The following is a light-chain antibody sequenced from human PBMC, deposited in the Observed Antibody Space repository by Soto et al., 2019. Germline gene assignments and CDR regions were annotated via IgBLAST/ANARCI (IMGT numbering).Light chain of an antibody. V-gene: IGLV1-40*02. Sequence: QSVLTQPPSVSGVPGQKITISCTGSRSNIGAGYDVHWYQQFRGTAPKLLIYGNKNRPSGVPDRFSGSNSGNTATLTISGTQAMDEADYYCQAWDSSTVVFGGGTKVTVL. CDR2: GNK. CDR1: RSNIGAGYD. J-gene: IGLJ2*01. CDR3: QAWDSSTVV.